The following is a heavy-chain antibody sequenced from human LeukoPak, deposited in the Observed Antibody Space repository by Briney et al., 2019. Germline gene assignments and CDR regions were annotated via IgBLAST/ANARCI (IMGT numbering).Heavy chain of an antibody. CDR1: GYTFSNYG. CDR2: ISAYNGNT. CDR3: ARGGYRSSISCYPGAVDY. V-gene: IGHV1-18*01. Sequence: ASVKVSCKASGYTFSNYGISWVRQAPGQGLQWMGWISAYNGNTNYAQRLQDRVTLTTDTSTSTAYMELRGLRSDDTAVYYCARGGYRSSISCYPGAVDYWGQGTLVTVSS. D-gene: IGHD2-2*03. J-gene: IGHJ4*02.